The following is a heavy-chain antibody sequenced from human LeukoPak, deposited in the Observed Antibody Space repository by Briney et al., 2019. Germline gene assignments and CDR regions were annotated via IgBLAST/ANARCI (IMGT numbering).Heavy chain of an antibody. CDR3: AKAGAGNRLTDAFDI. Sequence: AGGSLRLSCAASGFTFSSYAMSWVRQAPGKGLEWVSAISGSGGSTYYADSVKGRFTISRDNSKNTLYLQMNSLRAEDTAVYYCAKAGAGNRLTDAFDIWGQGTMVTVSS. CDR1: GFTFSSYA. V-gene: IGHV3-23*01. J-gene: IGHJ3*02. CDR2: ISGSGGST. D-gene: IGHD1-14*01.